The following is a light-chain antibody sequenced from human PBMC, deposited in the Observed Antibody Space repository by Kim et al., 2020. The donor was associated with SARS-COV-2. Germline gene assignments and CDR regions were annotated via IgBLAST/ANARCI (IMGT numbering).Light chain of an antibody. J-gene: IGLJ2*01. CDR3: SSYAGRYTFV. Sequence: QSALTQPPSASGSPGQSVTISCTGTSSDVGGYNYVSWYQQYPGKAPKLMIFEVTKRPSGVPDRFSGSKSGDTASLTVSGLQAEDEAHYYCSSYAGRYTFVFGGGTQLTVL. CDR2: EVT. CDR1: SSDVGGYNY. V-gene: IGLV2-8*01.